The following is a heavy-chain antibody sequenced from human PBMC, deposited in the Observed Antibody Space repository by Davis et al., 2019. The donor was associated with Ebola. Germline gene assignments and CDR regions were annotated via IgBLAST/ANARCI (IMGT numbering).Heavy chain of an antibody. D-gene: IGHD2-8*02. Sequence: GESLKISCAASGFTLNIFDMHWVRQAPGKGLEWVTVIRYDGSNQYYADSVKGRFTISRDNSKNALYLQMSSLRAEDTAVYYCARGTSGYFDYWGQGTLVTVSS. J-gene: IGHJ4*02. CDR3: ARGTSGYFDY. CDR1: GFTLNIFD. CDR2: IRYDGSNQ. V-gene: IGHV3-30*02.